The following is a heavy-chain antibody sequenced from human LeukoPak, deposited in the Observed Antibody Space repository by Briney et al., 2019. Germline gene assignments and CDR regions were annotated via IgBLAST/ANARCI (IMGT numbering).Heavy chain of an antibody. J-gene: IGHJ6*03. Sequence: PGGALRLSCAASGFASGFTVSDYAVSWVRQASWKGPEGGAGVNGRGATTYYADYLSGRLTISRDNSKNTLSLQMISLGAHDTAVSIRAKAPATRESYYFYYLDVWGKGTPVTVSS. CDR2: VNGRGATT. V-gene: IGHV3-23*01. CDR3: AKAPATRESYYFYYLDV. CDR1: GFTVSDYA.